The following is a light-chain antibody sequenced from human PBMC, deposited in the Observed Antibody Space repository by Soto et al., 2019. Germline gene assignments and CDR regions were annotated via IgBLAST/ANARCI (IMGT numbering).Light chain of an antibody. J-gene: IGLJ2*01. V-gene: IGLV2-14*01. CDR1: SSDVGGYNY. CDR3: SSYTSISTPVV. CDR2: DVS. Sequence: QSVLTQPASVSGSPGQSITISCTGTSSDVGGYNYVSWYQQHPGKAPKLMIYDVSNRPSGVSNRFSGSKSGNTASLTISGIPAEDESDYYCSSYTSISTPVVFGGGNKRTDL.